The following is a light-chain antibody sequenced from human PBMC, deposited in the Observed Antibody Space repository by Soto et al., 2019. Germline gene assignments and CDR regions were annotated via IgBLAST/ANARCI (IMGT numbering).Light chain of an antibody. CDR3: QQYDDWQLT. V-gene: IGKV3-15*01. Sequence: DKVMTQSPATLSVSPGERATISCRANQNVKTRLAWYQQKPGQAPTLLIYDAFTRATGIPARFSGSASGTEFTLIISSLQSEDFAVYYCQQYDDWQLTFGGGTKVEIK. J-gene: IGKJ4*01. CDR2: DAF. CDR1: QNVKTR.